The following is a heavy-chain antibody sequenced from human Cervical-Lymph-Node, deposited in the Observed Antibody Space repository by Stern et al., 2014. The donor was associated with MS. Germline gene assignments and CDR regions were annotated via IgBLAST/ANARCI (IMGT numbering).Heavy chain of an antibody. CDR2: VSYDGTQR. CDR1: VFTFSTYS. CDR3: ARGGRGVGLEY. Sequence: VQMVQLGGGVVQPGRSLSLSCGALVFTFSTYSMPWVRQAPGKVLEWVAFVSYDGTQRNSTDSVKARFTISRDNSKNTLYLHMNSLRDEDTAVYFCARGGRGVGLEYWGQGALVTVSS. V-gene: IGHV3-30*10. D-gene: IGHD3-10*01. J-gene: IGHJ4*02.